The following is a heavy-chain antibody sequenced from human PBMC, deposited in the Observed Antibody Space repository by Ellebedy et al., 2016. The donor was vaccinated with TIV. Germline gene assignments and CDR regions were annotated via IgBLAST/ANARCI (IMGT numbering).Heavy chain of an antibody. CDR2: INPSSGTT. CDR1: GYIFTSYY. Sequence: ASVKVSXXASGYIFTSYYMHWVRQAPGQGLEWMGIINPSSGTTSNAQKFQGRVTMTRDTSTSTVYTELSSLRSEDTAIYYCARDGTVPLYYFEYWGQGTLVTVSS. D-gene: IGHD4-11*01. V-gene: IGHV1-46*03. J-gene: IGHJ4*02. CDR3: ARDGTVPLYYFEY.